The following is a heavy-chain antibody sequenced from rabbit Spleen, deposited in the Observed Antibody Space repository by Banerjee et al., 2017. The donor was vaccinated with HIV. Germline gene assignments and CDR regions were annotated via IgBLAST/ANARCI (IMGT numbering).Heavy chain of an antibody. V-gene: IGHV1S40*01. Sequence: QSLEESGGDLVKPGASLTLTCTASGFSFSSSDYICWVRQAPGKGLEWISCIAGSSSGFTYSATWAKGRFTISKTSSTTVTLQMTSLTAADTATYFCARETSSGWGIVSFYFSLWGPGTLVTVS. CDR2: IAGSSSGFT. CDR3: ARETSSGWGIVSFYFSL. J-gene: IGHJ4*01. CDR1: GFSFSSSDY. D-gene: IGHD4-1*01.